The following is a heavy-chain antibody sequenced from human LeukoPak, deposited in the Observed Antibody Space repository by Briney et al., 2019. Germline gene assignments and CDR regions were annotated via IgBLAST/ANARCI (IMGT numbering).Heavy chain of an antibody. CDR3: ARDFGWLSLDDAFDI. CDR1: GYTFTSSG. J-gene: IGHJ3*02. Sequence: ASVKVSCKASGYTFTSSGISWVRPAPGQGLEWMGWIGAYNGSTNYAQKVQGRVTMTTDTSTSTAYRELRSLRSDDTAVYYCARDFGWLSLDDAFDIWGQGTMVTVSS. V-gene: IGHV1-18*01. CDR2: IGAYNGST. D-gene: IGHD3-9*01.